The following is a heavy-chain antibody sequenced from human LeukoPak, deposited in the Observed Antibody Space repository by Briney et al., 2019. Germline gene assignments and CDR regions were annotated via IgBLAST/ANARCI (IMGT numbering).Heavy chain of an antibody. CDR3: ARRGFSSGSYYFDY. V-gene: IGHV3-64*01. CDR2: ISSNGDST. D-gene: IGHD5-18*01. Sequence: GGSLRLSCAVSGFTFSNYAMHWVRQAPGKGLEYVSAISSNGDSTYSANSVKGRFTISRDNSKNTLYLQMDSLRAEDMAVYYCARRGFSSGSYYFDYWGQGTLVTVSS. CDR1: GFTFSNYA. J-gene: IGHJ4*02.